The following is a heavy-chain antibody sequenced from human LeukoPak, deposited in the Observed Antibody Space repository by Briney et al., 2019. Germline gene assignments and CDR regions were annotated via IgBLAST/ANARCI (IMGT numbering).Heavy chain of an antibody. CDR1: GASTSSYY. J-gene: IGHJ3*02. V-gene: IGHV4-4*07. Sequence: PSETLSLTCSVSGASTSSYYWSWLRQPAGKGLEWIGRIHTRGGTEYNPSLKSRVTMSVDTSKNQFSLKLTSVTAADTAVYFCARDDNSEYSDDAFDISGQGTLVTVSS. D-gene: IGHD2/OR15-2a*01. CDR3: ARDDNSEYSDDAFDI. CDR2: IHTRGGT.